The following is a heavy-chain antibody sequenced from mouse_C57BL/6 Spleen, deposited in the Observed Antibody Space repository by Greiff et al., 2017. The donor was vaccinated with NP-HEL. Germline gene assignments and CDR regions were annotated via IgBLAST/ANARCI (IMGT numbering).Heavy chain of an antibody. D-gene: IGHD1-2*01. J-gene: IGHJ4*01. CDR3: ARERWITTATGASGY. V-gene: IGHV1-55*01. CDR2: ISPGRGST. Sequence: QVQLQQPGAELVKPGASVKMSCKASGYTFTSYWLTWVKQRPGQGLEWIGDISPGRGSTNYNEKFKSKATLTVDTSSSTADMQLSSLTSEDSAVYYCARERWITTATGASGYWGQGTSVTVSS. CDR1: GYTFTSYW.